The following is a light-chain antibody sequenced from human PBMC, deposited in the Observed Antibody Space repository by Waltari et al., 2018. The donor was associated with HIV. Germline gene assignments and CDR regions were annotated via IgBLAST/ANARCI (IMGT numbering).Light chain of an antibody. J-gene: IGLJ2*01. Sequence: QSVLTQPPSASGTPGQRVTSSCSGINSNLGSTSVNWYQQLPGTAPKLLIYSSNHRPLGSPDRFSGSKSGTSASLAISGLQSEDDADYYCAAWDDSRNAHVVFGGGTKLTVL. V-gene: IGLV1-44*01. CDR3: AAWDDSRNAHVV. CDR2: SSN. CDR1: NSNLGSTS.